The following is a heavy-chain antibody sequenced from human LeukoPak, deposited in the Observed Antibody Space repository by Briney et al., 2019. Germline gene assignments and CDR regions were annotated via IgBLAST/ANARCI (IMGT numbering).Heavy chain of an antibody. D-gene: IGHD2-15*01. J-gene: IGHJ4*02. V-gene: IGHV3-74*01. CDR1: GFTFSSYW. CDR3: ARDKGYSSDY. Sequence: GGSLRLSCAASGFTFSSYWMHWVRQAPGQGLVWVSLINQDGSHTRYADSVQGRFTISRDNAKNTLYLQMDSLRAEDTAVYYCARDKGYSSDYWGQGTPVTVSS. CDR2: INQDGSHT.